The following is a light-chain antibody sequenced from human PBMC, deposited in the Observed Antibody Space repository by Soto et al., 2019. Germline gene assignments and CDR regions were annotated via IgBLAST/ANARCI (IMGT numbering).Light chain of an antibody. Sequence: QSVLTQPPSVSGAPGQRVTFSCTVSSSNIGAGYDVHWYQQFPGTAPKLLISGNINRPSGIPDRFSGSKSGTSASLAITGLQTEDEADYYCQSYDVSLTAYVFGTGTKATVL. J-gene: IGLJ1*01. CDR2: GNI. CDR1: SSNIGAGYD. V-gene: IGLV1-40*01. CDR3: QSYDVSLTAYV.